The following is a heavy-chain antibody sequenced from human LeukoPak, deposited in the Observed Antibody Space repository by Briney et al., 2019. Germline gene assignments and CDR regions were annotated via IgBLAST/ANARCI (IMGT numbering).Heavy chain of an antibody. CDR2: ASQSASGST. V-gene: IGHV4-39*01. J-gene: IGHJ5*02. CDR1: GDSISSSGNC. Sequence: KPSETLSLTCTVSGDSISSSGNCWGWIRQSPGKGLEWIGCASQSASGSTFYTPSLRSRATIWVDTSKSQFSLTVSSVTAADTATYYCVRHKSLLDHLDPWGQGTLVTVSS. CDR3: VRHKSLLDHLDP.